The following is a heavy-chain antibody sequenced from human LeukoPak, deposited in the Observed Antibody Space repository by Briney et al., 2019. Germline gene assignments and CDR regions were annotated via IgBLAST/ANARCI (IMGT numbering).Heavy chain of an antibody. D-gene: IGHD5-12*01. CDR2: IYYSGST. V-gene: IGHV4-31*03. J-gene: IGHJ4*02. CDR1: GDSISSGTHY. Sequence: PSETLSLTCSVSGDSISSGTHYLSWIRQHPEKGLEWIGYIYYSGSTYYNPSLKSRVTISLDTSKNQFSLKLSSVTAADTAVYYCARGSEEVATLAYWGQGTLVTVFS. CDR3: ARGSEEVATLAY.